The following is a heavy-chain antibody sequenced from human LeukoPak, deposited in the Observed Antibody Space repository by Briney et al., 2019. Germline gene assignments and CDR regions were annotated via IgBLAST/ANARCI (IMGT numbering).Heavy chain of an antibody. CDR3: AKWRGYIYGMDV. Sequence: PGGSLRLSCAASGFTFRSYAMSWVRQAPGKGLEWVSAISGSGGSTYYADSVKGRFTISRDNSKNTLYLQMNSLRAEDTAVYYCAKWRGYIYGMDVWGQGTTVTVSS. D-gene: IGHD3-3*01. CDR1: GFTFRSYA. V-gene: IGHV3-23*01. J-gene: IGHJ6*02. CDR2: ISGSGGST.